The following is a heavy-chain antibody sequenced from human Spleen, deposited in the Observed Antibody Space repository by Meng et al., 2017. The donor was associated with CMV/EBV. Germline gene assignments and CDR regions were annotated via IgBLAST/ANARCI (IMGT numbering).Heavy chain of an antibody. V-gene: IGHV3-23*01. CDR2: ISGSGGST. J-gene: IGHJ5*02. CDR1: GFTFSSYA. Sequence: GESLKISCAASGFTFSSYAMSWVRQAPGKGLEWVSAISGSGGSTYYADSVKGRFTISRDNSKNTLYLQMNSLRAEDTAAYYCAKDKEQLSPYNWFDPWGQGTLVTVSS. CDR3: AKDKEQLSPYNWFDP. D-gene: IGHD6-6*01.